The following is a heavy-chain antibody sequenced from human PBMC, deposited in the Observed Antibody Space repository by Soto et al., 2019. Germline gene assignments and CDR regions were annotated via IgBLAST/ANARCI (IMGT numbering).Heavy chain of an antibody. D-gene: IGHD1-1*01. J-gene: IGHJ6*02. Sequence: QVQLVQSGAEVKKPGSSVKVSCKASGGTFSSYTISWVRQAPGQGLEWMGRIIPILGIANYAQKFQGRVTITADKSTSTAYMELRTLRSEDTAVYYCAREVQLERLSYYGMDVWGQGTTVTVSS. CDR2: IIPILGIA. CDR1: GGTFSSYT. V-gene: IGHV1-69*08. CDR3: AREVQLERLSYYGMDV.